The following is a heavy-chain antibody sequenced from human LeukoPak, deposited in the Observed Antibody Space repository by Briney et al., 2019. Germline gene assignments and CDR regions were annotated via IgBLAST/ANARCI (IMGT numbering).Heavy chain of an antibody. D-gene: IGHD5-18*01. CDR1: GFTFSSYA. V-gene: IGHV3-30-3*01. Sequence: GGSLRLSCAASGFTFSSYAMHWVRQAPGKGLEWVSVISYDGSNKYYADSVKGRFTISRDNSKNTLYLQMNSLRAEDTAVYYCARDLPRRGYSYGYRTGVDYWGQGTLVTVSS. CDR2: ISYDGSNK. CDR3: ARDLPRRGYSYGYRTGVDY. J-gene: IGHJ4*02.